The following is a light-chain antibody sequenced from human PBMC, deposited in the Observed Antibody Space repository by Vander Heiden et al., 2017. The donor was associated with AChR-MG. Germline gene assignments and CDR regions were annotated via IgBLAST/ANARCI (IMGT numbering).Light chain of an antibody. CDR3: QQGYSFPLT. J-gene: IGKJ4*01. CDR1: QYINIY. CDR2: AAS. V-gene: IGKV1-39*01. Sequence: DIQMTQCPSSLSASVGDRVTNTCRASQYINIYLAWYQQKPGKAPKLLIYAASSLQSGVPSRFSGSGSGTDFTLTISSLHSEDFAIYYCQQGYSFPLTFGGGTNVEIK.